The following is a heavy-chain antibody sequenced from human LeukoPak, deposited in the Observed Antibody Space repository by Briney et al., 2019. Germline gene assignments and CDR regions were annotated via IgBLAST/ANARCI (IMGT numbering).Heavy chain of an antibody. D-gene: IGHD3-22*01. J-gene: IGHJ4*02. CDR3: ARETGYYDSSGYYSNPIDY. V-gene: IGHV1-69*13. Sequence: ASVKVSCKASGGTFSSYAISWVRQAPGQGLEWMGGIIPTFGTANYAQKFQGRVTITADESTSTAYVELSSLRSEDTAVYYCARETGYYDSSGYYSNPIDYWGQGTLVTVSS. CDR1: GGTFSSYA. CDR2: IIPTFGTA.